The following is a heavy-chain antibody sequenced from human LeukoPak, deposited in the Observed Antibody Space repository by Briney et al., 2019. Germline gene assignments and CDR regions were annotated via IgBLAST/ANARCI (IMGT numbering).Heavy chain of an antibody. Sequence: ASVKVSCKGSGYTFTDYYIHWVRLAPGQGFEWMAWMNSNSGATKYAQKFQDRVTVTRDTSISTAYMELSSLRPDDTAVYFCTRSSGKIDYWGQGTQVTVSS. CDR2: MNSNSGAT. CDR3: TRSSGKIDY. V-gene: IGHV1-2*02. CDR1: GYTFTDYY. D-gene: IGHD6-19*01. J-gene: IGHJ4*02.